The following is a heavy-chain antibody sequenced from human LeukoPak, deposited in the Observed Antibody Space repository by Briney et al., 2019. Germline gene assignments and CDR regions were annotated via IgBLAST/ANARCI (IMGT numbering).Heavy chain of an antibody. CDR2: ISSSSSSYI. J-gene: IGHJ4*02. D-gene: IGHD6-13*01. CDR3: ARVGPPAAGIWGIDY. CDR1: GFTFSSYS. Sequence: PGGSLRLSCAASGFTFSSYSMNWVRQAPGKGLEWVSSISSSSSSYIYYADSVKGRFTISRDNAKNSLYLQMNSLRAEDTAVYYCARVGPPAAGIWGIDYWGQGTLVTVSS. V-gene: IGHV3-21*01.